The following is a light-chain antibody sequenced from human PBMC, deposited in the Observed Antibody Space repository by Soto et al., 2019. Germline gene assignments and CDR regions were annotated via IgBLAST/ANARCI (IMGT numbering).Light chain of an antibody. Sequence: QSVLTQPASVSGSPGQSITISCTGTSSDVGSYNLVSWYQQHPGKAPKLMIYEGSKRPSGVSNRFSGSKSGNTASLTISGLQAEAEADYYCCSYAGRSTFVVFGGGTKLTVL. V-gene: IGLV2-23*03. CDR3: CSYAGRSTFVV. CDR1: SSDVGSYNL. CDR2: EGS. J-gene: IGLJ2*01.